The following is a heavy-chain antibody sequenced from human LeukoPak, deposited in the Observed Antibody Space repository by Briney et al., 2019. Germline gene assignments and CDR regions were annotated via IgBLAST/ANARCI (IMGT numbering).Heavy chain of an antibody. CDR1: GYTFTSYG. V-gene: IGHV1-69*06. D-gene: IGHD5-24*01. Sequence: GASVKVSCKASGYTFTSYGISWVRQAPGQGLEWMGGIIPIFGTANYAQKFQGRVTITADKSTSTAYMELSRLRSDDTAVYYCARDSIPLLAAIDYWGQGTLVTVSS. CDR2: IIPIFGTA. J-gene: IGHJ4*02. CDR3: ARDSIPLLAAIDY.